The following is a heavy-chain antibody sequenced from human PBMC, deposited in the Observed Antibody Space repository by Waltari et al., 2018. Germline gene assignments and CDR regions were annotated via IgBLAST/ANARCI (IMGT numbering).Heavy chain of an antibody. Sequence: QVQLVQSGAEVKKPGASVKVSCKASGYTFTGYYMHWVRQAPGQGLEWMGWINPNRGGTNYAQKFQGRVTMTRDTSISTAYMELSRLGSDDTDVYYCARAQGYGSSFVGWFDPWGQGTLVTVSS. V-gene: IGHV1-2*02. CDR2: INPNRGGT. CDR1: GYTFTGYY. J-gene: IGHJ5*02. D-gene: IGHD6-13*01. CDR3: ARAQGYGSSFVGWFDP.